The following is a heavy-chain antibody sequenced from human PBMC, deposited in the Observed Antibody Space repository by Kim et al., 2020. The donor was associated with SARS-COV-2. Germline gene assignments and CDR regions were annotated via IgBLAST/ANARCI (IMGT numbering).Heavy chain of an antibody. CDR3: AKRSSPFSLARRIAFDS. CDR2: ISNSASDT. V-gene: IGHV3-23*01. Sequence: GGSLRLSCEASGFSFSNYAMSWVRQAPGKGLQWVSAISNSASDTFYSDSVEGRFTISRDNSKNTLYLQMDNLRGEDTALYYCAKRSSPFSLARRIAFDSWGQGTLVTVSS. D-gene: IGHD3-16*02. CDR1: GFSFSNYA. J-gene: IGHJ4*02.